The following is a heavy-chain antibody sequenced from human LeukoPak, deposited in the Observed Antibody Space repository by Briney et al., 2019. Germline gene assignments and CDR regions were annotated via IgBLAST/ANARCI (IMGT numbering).Heavy chain of an antibody. D-gene: IGHD3-22*01. V-gene: IGHV3-23*01. Sequence: PGGSLRLSCAASGFTFSSYGMSWVRQAPGKGLEWVSAISGSGGSTYYTDSVKGRFTISRDNSKNTLYLQMGSLRAEDMAVYYCARGRRDYYDSSGYSKNNDYWGQGTLVTVSS. CDR1: GFTFSSYG. J-gene: IGHJ4*02. CDR3: ARGRRDYYDSSGYSKNNDY. CDR2: ISGSGGST.